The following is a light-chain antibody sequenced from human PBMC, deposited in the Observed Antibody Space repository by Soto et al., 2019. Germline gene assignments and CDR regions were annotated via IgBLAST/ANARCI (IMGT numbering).Light chain of an antibody. J-gene: IGKJ2*01. CDR2: AAF. CDR3: QSSSNIPWT. CDR1: QNFNFC. V-gene: IGKV1-39*01. Sequence: DIQMAQSPSSLSASVGDRVTITCRASQNFNFCLNWYQQKPGKVPKVLIYAAFTLQSGVPSRFSGSGNGTGLTLTITSRRLEDFAICCCQSSSNIPWTFXQGTKVDIK.